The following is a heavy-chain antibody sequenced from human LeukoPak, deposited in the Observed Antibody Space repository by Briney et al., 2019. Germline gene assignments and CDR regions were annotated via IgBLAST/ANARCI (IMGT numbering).Heavy chain of an antibody. Sequence: GGSLRLSCAASGFTVSSKHMTWVRQAPGKGLEWVSVVFSGGTTYYADSVKGRFTISKNKSKNTLYLQMNSLRAEDTAVYYCTSRAVVPAAISDYWGQGTLVTVSS. CDR3: TSRAVVPAAISDY. V-gene: IGHV3-53*01. CDR1: GFTVSSKH. J-gene: IGHJ4*02. CDR2: VFSGGTT. D-gene: IGHD2-2*01.